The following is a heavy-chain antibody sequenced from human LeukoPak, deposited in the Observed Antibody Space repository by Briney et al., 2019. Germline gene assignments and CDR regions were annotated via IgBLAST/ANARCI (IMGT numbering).Heavy chain of an antibody. V-gene: IGHV4-59*08. D-gene: IGHD3-10*01. Sequence: SETLSLTCTVSGGSISSYYWSWIRQPPGKGLEWIGYIYYSGSTNYNPSLKSRVTISVDTSKNQFSLKLSSVTAADTAVYYCARGRRGGSGSYSLYYFDYWGQGTLVTVSS. J-gene: IGHJ4*02. CDR1: GGSISSYY. CDR3: ARGRRGGSGSYSLYYFDY. CDR2: IYYSGST.